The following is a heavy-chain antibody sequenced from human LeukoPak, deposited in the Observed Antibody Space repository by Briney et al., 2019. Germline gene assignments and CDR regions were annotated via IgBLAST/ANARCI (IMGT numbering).Heavy chain of an antibody. CDR3: ARPDDAPNH. CDR2: ISPDGSTT. D-gene: IGHD3-16*01. J-gene: IGHJ5*02. Sequence: GGSLRLCCAASGFTFSRYWMQWVRQARGKGLMWVSRISPDGSTTLYADSVKGRFTISRDNAKNPLYLQMNSLRAEDTALYYCARPDDAPNHWGQGTLVTASS. V-gene: IGHV3-74*03. CDR1: GFTFSRYW.